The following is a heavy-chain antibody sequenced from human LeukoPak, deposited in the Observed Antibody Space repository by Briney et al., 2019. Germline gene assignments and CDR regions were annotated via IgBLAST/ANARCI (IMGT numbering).Heavy chain of an antibody. Sequence: SSETLSLTCTVSGGAISSYYWSWIRQPAGKGLEWIGRIYTSGSTNYNPSLKSRVTMSVDTSKNQFSLKLSSVTAADTAVYYCAREYYDFWSGTYYYYMDVWGKGTTVTVSS. CDR1: GGAISSYY. V-gene: IGHV4-4*07. CDR2: IYTSGST. J-gene: IGHJ6*03. D-gene: IGHD3-3*01. CDR3: AREYYDFWSGTYYYYMDV.